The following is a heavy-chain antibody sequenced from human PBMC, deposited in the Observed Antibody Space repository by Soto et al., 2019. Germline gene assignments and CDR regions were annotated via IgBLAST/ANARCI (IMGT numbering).Heavy chain of an antibody. J-gene: IGHJ4*02. Sequence: QVQLVQSGAEVKKPGALVKVSCKASGYTFTSYDINWVRQATGQGLEWMGWMNPNSGNTGYAQKIQGRVTMTRNTSISTAYMELSSLRSEDTAVYYCARTTNRRGGYAFDYWGQGTLVTVS. D-gene: IGHD5-12*01. CDR1: GYTFTSYD. CDR3: ARTTNRRGGYAFDY. V-gene: IGHV1-8*01. CDR2: MNPNSGNT.